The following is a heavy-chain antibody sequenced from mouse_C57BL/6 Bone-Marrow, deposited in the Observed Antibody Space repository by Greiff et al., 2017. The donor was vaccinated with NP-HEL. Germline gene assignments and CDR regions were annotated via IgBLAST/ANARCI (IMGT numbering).Heavy chain of an antibody. Sequence: VQLQQSGPELVKPGASVKISCKASGYTFTDYYMNWVKQSHGKSLEWIGDINPNNGGTSYNQKFKGKATLTVDQSSSTAYMELRSLTSEDSAVYYCARRNYCSSYGYCDFEVWGTGTTVTVSS. J-gene: IGHJ1*03. CDR3: ARRNYCSSYGYCDFEV. V-gene: IGHV1-26*01. CDR2: INPNNGGT. D-gene: IGHD1-1*01. CDR1: GYTFTDYY.